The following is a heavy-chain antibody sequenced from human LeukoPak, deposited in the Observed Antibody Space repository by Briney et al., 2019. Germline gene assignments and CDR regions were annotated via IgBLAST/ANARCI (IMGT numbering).Heavy chain of an antibody. CDR3: GTAAFDI. CDR2: ISWDGGST. J-gene: IGHJ3*02. V-gene: IGHV3-43*01. Sequence: PGGTLRLSCAASGFTFDDYTMHWVRQAPGKGLEWVSLISWDGGSTYYADSVKGRFTISRDNSKNTLYLQMNSLRAEDTAVYYCGTAAFDIWGQGTMVTVSS. D-gene: IGHD5-18*01. CDR1: GFTFDDYT.